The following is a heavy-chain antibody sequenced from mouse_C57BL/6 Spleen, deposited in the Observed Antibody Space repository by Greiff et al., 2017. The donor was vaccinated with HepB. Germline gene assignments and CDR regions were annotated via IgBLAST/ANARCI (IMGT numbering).Heavy chain of an antibody. CDR3: ARFDGNYEAY. CDR1: GYTFTSYG. Sequence: LVESGAELARPGASVKLSCKASGYTFTSYGISWVKQRTGQGLEWIGEIYPRSGNTYYNEKFKGKATLTADKSSSTAYMELRSLTSEESAVYFCARFDGNYEAYRGQGTLVTVSA. CDR2: IYPRSGNT. J-gene: IGHJ3*01. D-gene: IGHD2-1*01. V-gene: IGHV1-81*01.